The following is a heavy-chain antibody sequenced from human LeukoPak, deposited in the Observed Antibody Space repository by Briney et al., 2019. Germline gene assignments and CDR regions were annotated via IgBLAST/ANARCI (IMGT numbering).Heavy chain of an antibody. J-gene: IGHJ6*03. D-gene: IGHD2-15*01. CDR1: GGSISSYY. V-gene: IGHV4-4*07. Sequence: SETLSLTCTVSGGSISSYYWSWIRQPAGKGLEWIGRIYTSGSTNYNPSLKSRVTMSVDTSKNQFSLKLSSVTAADTAVYYCARDLHTYCSGGSCYASYYYYMDVWGKGTTVTVSS. CDR2: IYTSGST. CDR3: ARDLHTYCSGGSCYASYYYYMDV.